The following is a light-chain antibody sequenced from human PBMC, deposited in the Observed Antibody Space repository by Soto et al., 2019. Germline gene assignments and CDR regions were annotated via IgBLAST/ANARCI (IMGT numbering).Light chain of an antibody. CDR2: AAS. Sequence: DIQLTQSQSSLSASVGERVTLTCRASQSISSYLNWYQQKPGKAPKLLIYAASSLQSGVPSRFSGSGSGTDFTLTISSLQPEDFATYYCQQSYSTPLTFGGGTKVDIK. V-gene: IGKV1-39*01. CDR1: QSISSY. J-gene: IGKJ4*01. CDR3: QQSYSTPLT.